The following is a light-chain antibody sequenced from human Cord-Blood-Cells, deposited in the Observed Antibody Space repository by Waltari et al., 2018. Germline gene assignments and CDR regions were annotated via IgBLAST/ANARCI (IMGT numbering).Light chain of an antibody. Sequence: DIVMTQSPDSLAVSLGDRATINCKSIPSILYSSNNKNYLAWYQQKQGQPPKLLIYWASTRESGVPDRFSGSGSGTDFTLTISSLQAEDMAVYYCQQYYSTPPYSFGQGTKLEIK. V-gene: IGKV4-1*01. J-gene: IGKJ2*03. CDR3: QQYYSTPPYS. CDR1: PSILYSSNNKNY. CDR2: WAS.